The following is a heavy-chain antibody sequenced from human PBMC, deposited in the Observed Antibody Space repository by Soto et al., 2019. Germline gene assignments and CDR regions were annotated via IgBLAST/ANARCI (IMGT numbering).Heavy chain of an antibody. Sequence: EVQLVESGGGLVKPGGSLRLSCAASGFTFSSYSMNWVRQAPGKGLEWVSSISSSSSYIYYADSVKGRFTISRDNAKNSLYMQMNSLRAEDTAVYYCARSYYDSSGYLNDYWGQGTLVTVSS. CDR2: ISSSSSYI. CDR1: GFTFSSYS. J-gene: IGHJ4*02. V-gene: IGHV3-21*01. CDR3: ARSYYDSSGYLNDY. D-gene: IGHD3-22*01.